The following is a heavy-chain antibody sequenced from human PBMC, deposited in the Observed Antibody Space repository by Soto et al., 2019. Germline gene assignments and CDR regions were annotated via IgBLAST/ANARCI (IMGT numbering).Heavy chain of an antibody. CDR3: ARDQDSSGYYYGPPEGGDY. V-gene: IGHV3-30-3*01. CDR2: ISYDGSNK. CDR1: GFTFSSYA. Sequence: GGSLRLSCAASGFTFSSYAMHWVRQAPGKGLEWVAVISYDGSNKYYADSVKGRFTISRDNSKNTLYLQMNSLRAEDTAVYYCARDQDSSGYYYGPPEGGDYWGQGTLVTVSS. J-gene: IGHJ4*02. D-gene: IGHD3-22*01.